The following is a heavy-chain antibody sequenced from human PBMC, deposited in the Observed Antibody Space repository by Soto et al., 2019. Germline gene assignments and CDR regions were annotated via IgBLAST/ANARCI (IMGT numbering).Heavy chain of an antibody. Sequence: GGSLRLSCAASGFTFSSYAMHWVRQAPGKGLEWVAVISYDGSNKYYADSVKGRFTISRDNSKNTLYLQMNSLRAEDTAVYYCARDGGRDEYYYYGMDVWGQGTTVTVSS. J-gene: IGHJ6*02. CDR3: ARDGGRDEYYYYGMDV. V-gene: IGHV3-30-3*01. CDR2: ISYDGSNK. CDR1: GFTFSSYA. D-gene: IGHD3-3*01.